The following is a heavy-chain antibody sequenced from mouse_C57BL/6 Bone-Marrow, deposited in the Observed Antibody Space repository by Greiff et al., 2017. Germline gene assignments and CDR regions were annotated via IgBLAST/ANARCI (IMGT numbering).Heavy chain of an antibody. J-gene: IGHJ3*01. V-gene: IGHV1-64*01. Sequence: QVQLQQPGAELVKPGASVKLSCKASGYTFTSYWMHWVKQRPGQGLEWIGMIHPNSGSTNYNEKFKSKATLTVDKSASTAYMQLSSLTSEDSAVYYCARNYGSSYRPAWFAYWGQGTLVTVSA. CDR1: GYTFTSYW. D-gene: IGHD1-1*01. CDR3: ARNYGSSYRPAWFAY. CDR2: IHPNSGST.